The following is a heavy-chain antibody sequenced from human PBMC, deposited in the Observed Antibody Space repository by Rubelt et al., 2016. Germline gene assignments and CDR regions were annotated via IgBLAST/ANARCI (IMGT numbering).Heavy chain of an antibody. Sequence: QVQLVQSGAEVKMPGASVKVSCKASGYTFGTYDINWVRQATGQGLEWMGWMRPIGGYIGYAQKFQGRGTMTRSTPIGTAYMELVGLRPEDTAGYYCARGIDAGVDYWGQGTVLTVSS. J-gene: IGHJ4*02. CDR3: ARGIDAGVDY. V-gene: IGHV1-8*01. CDR2: MRPIGGYI. D-gene: IGHD2-15*01. CDR1: GYTFGTYD.